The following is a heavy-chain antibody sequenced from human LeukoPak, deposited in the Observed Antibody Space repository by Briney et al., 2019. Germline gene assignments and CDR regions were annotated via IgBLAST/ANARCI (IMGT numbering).Heavy chain of an antibody. CDR3: TTDHRNDFWSGYYEPKTFDY. Sequence: GGSLRLSCAASGFTFSNAWMSWVRQAPGKGLEWVGRIKSKTDGGTKDYAAPVKGRFTISSDDSKNTLYLQMNSLKTEDTAVYYCTTDHRNDFWSGYYEPKTFDYWGQGTLVTVSS. CDR2: IKSKTDGGTK. CDR1: GFTFSNAW. J-gene: IGHJ4*02. V-gene: IGHV3-15*01. D-gene: IGHD3-3*01.